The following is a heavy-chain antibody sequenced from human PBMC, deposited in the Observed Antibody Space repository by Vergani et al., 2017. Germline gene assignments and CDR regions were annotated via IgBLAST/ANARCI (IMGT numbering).Heavy chain of an antibody. CDR3: AKGRGVATVTTRTSEYFQH. V-gene: IGHV3-30*02. CDR2: IRYDGSNK. D-gene: IGHD4-17*01. Sequence: QEQLLQSGGGVVQPGGSLRLSCIGSGYTFGHFDMHWVRQAPGKGLAWVAFIRYDGSNKYYADSVKGRFTISRDNSKNTLYLQMNSLRAEDTAVYYCAKGRGVATVTTRTSEYFQHWGQGTLVTVSS. J-gene: IGHJ1*01. CDR1: GYTFGHFD.